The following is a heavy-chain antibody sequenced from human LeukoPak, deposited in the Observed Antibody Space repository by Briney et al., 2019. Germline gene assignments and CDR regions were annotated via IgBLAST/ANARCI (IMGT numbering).Heavy chain of an antibody. D-gene: IGHD1-14*01. V-gene: IGHV3-74*01. J-gene: IGHJ5*02. Sequence: GGSLRLSCAASGFTFSNYWMHWVRQAPGKGLVWVSRINSDGTVTRDADSVKGRFTTSRDNAKNTLYLQMNSLRAEDTAVYFCASGPTGFAWGQGTLVTASS. CDR2: INSDGTVT. CDR3: ASGPTGFA. CDR1: GFTFSNYW.